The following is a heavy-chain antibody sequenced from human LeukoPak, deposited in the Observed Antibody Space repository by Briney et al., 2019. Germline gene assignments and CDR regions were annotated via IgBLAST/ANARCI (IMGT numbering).Heavy chain of an antibody. D-gene: IGHD6-6*01. CDR1: GGSISSSSYY. CDR3: AREGAARNFDY. CDR2: IYTSGST. Sequence: TSETLSLTCTVSGGSISSSSYYWGWIRQPPGKGLEWIGRIYTSGSTNFNPSLKSRVSLSLDTSQNQFSLKVNTVTAADTAVYYCAREGAARNFDYWGQGILVTVSS. V-gene: IGHV4-39*07. J-gene: IGHJ4*02.